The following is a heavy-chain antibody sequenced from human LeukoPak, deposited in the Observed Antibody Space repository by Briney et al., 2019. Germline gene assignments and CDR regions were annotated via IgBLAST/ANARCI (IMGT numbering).Heavy chain of an antibody. D-gene: IGHD5-12*01. CDR1: GGTFSSYA. J-gene: IGHJ3*02. V-gene: IGHV1-69*04. CDR2: IIPILGIA. Sequence: GASVKVSCKASGGTFSSYAISWVRQAPGQGLEWMGRIIPILGIANYAQKFQGRVTITADKSTSTAYMELSSLRSEDTAVYYCARSGRDGYNLRIWGQGTMVTVSS. CDR3: ARSGRDGYNLRI.